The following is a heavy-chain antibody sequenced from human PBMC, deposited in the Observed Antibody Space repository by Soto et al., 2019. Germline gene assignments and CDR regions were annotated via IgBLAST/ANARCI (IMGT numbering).Heavy chain of an antibody. D-gene: IGHD3-22*01. J-gene: IGHJ5*01. V-gene: IGHV4-59*01. CDR1: GGSFSNDY. CDR2: IFHSGIT. Sequence: SETLSLTCSISGGSFSNDYWTWIRQSPGKGLEWIGYIFHSGITDYNPSVKSRVTISIDKSRNLFSLTLTSVTAADTAVYYCARDRYFYDSRGYYRTLDSWGQGTLVTVSS. CDR3: ARDRYFYDSRGYYRTLDS.